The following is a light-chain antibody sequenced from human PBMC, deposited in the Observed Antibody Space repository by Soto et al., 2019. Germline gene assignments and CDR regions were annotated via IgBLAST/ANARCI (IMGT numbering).Light chain of an antibody. J-gene: IGKJ1*01. Sequence: EIVLTQSPATLSLSPGERATLSCRASQTVGTYLAWYQQKPGQPPRLLIYDTSNRATGIPARFSGSGSGTDFTLTISSLEPEDFAVYYCHQRKSWPRTFGQGTKVDIK. CDR3: HQRKSWPRT. V-gene: IGKV3-11*01. CDR1: QTVGTY. CDR2: DTS.